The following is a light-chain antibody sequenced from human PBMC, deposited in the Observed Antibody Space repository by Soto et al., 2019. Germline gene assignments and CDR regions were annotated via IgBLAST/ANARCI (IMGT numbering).Light chain of an antibody. CDR3: LLSYSGASYV. Sequence: QAVVTQEPSLTVSPGGTVTLTCGSSTGAVTSGHYPYWFQHKPGQAPRTLIYDTSNKHSWTPARFSGSLLGGKAALTLSGAQPEDEAEYYCLLSYSGASYVFGTGTKLTVL. CDR2: DTS. V-gene: IGLV7-46*01. CDR1: TGAVTSGHY. J-gene: IGLJ1*01.